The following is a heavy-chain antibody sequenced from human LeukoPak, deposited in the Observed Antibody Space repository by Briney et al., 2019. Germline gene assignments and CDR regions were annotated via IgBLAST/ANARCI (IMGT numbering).Heavy chain of an antibody. CDR2: LSTSDSAI. J-gene: IGHJ4*02. CDR1: GFTLTRSA. CDR3: ARGVDYGFDC. V-gene: IGHV3-48*03. Sequence: PGGSLRLSCAASGFTLTRSAMNWLRQPPGKGLEWISHLSTSDSAIYAASVKGRFTISRDTADNSLSLQMNSLRAEDTAVYYCARGVDYGFDCWGQGTLVTVSS. D-gene: IGHD3-16*01.